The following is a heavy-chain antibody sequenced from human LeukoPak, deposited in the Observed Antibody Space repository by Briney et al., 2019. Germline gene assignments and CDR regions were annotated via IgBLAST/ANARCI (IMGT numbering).Heavy chain of an antibody. J-gene: IGHJ3*02. Sequence: SETLSLTCTVSGGPISSYYWSWIRQPPGKGLEWIGYIYYRGSTNYNPSLKSRVTISVDTSKNQFSLKLSSVTAADTAVYYCARRRKSGSGAAFDIWGQGTMVTVSS. CDR2: IYYRGST. D-gene: IGHD6-19*01. V-gene: IGHV4-59*12. CDR3: ARRRKSGSGAAFDI. CDR1: GGPISSYY.